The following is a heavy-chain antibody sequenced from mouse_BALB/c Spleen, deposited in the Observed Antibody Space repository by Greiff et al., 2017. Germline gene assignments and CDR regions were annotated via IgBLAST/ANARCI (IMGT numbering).Heavy chain of an antibody. CDR1: GYTFTSYY. CDR2: INPSNGGT. V-gene: IGHV1S81*02. CDR3: TRRAYYGNYVEAMDY. D-gene: IGHD2-10*01. J-gene: IGHJ4*01. Sequence: SGAELVKPGASVKLSCKASGYTFTSYYMYWVKQRPGQGLEWIGEINPSNGGTNFNEKFKSKATLTVDKSSSTAYMQLSSLTSEDSAVYYCTRRAYYGNYVEAMDYWGQGTSVTVSS.